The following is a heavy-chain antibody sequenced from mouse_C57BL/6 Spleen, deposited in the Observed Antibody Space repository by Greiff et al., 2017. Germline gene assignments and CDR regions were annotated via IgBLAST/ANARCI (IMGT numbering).Heavy chain of an antibody. CDR2: IRNKANNHAT. CDR3: TSTAE. D-gene: IGHD1-2*01. CDR1: GFTFSDAW. J-gene: IGHJ3*02. V-gene: IGHV6-6*01. Sequence: EVKLVESGGGLVQPGGSMKLSCAASGFTFSDAWMDWVRQAPEKGLEWVADIRNKANNHATYYAVSVKGRFTISREDSKRCVNLQMNSLGAEDSGIYYSTSTAEWGQGTLVTVSA.